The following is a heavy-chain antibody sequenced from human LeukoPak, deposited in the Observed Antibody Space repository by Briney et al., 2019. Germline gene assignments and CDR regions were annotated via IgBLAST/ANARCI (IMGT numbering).Heavy chain of an antibody. CDR3: ARLFDYSASCYVGY. D-gene: IGHD3-9*01. CDR2: INPHDSDT. J-gene: IGHJ4*02. CDR1: GYTFSNHW. V-gene: IGHV5-51*01. Sequence: GESLKISCQASGYTFSNHWIAWVRQMPGGKDLEWMAIINPHDSDTRYSPSFEGQVTISADKSISTAYLQWSGLKASDTAMYFCARLFDYSASCYVGYWGQGTLVTVSS.